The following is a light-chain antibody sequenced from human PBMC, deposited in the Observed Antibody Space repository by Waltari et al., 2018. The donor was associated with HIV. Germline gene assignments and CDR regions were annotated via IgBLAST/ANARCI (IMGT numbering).Light chain of an antibody. V-gene: IGKV1-9*01. Sequence: DIQLTQSPSFLSASVGDRVTITCRASQCISSYLAWYQQKPGKAPKLLIYAASTLQSGVPSRFSGSGSGTEFTLTISSLQPEDFATYFCQHLNSYPLTFGGGTKVEIK. CDR1: QCISSY. CDR3: QHLNSYPLT. J-gene: IGKJ4*01. CDR2: AAS.